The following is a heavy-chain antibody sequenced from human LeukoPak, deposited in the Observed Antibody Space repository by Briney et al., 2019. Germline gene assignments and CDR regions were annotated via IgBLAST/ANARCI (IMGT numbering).Heavy chain of an antibody. CDR1: GGSISSYY. CDR2: IYHSGST. Sequence: PSETLSLTCTVSGGSISSYYWSWIRQPPGKGLEWIGYIYHSGSTNYNPSLKSRVTISVDTSKNEFSLKLNSVTAADTAVYYCAKSNGYGLVDIWGQGTMVTVSS. J-gene: IGHJ3*02. CDR3: AKSNGYGLVDI. V-gene: IGHV4-59*12. D-gene: IGHD3-10*01.